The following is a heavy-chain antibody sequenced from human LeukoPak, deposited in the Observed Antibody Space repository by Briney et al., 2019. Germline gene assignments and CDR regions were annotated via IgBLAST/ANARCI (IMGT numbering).Heavy chain of an antibody. CDR3: ARAVRLVRGVISIDY. Sequence: ASVKVSCKASGYTFTGYYMHWVRQAPGQGLELMGWINPNSGGTNYAQKFQGRVTMTRDTSISTAYMELSRLRSDDTAVYYCARAVRLVRGVISIDYWGQGTLVTVSS. D-gene: IGHD3-10*01. CDR2: INPNSGGT. V-gene: IGHV1-2*02. J-gene: IGHJ4*02. CDR1: GYTFTGYY.